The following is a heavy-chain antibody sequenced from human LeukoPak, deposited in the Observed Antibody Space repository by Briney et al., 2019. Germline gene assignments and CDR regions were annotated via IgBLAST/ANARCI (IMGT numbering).Heavy chain of an antibody. V-gene: IGHV4-39*01. J-gene: IGHJ4*02. CDR3: ARQWLVYFDY. CDR1: SGSISSSSNY. CDR2: SDYSGST. Sequence: SETLSLTCTVSSGSISSSSNYWGWIRQPPGKGLEWIGSSDYSGSTYYNPSLKSRVTISVDTSKNQFSLKLSSVTAADTAVYYCARQWLVYFDYWGQGTLVTVSS. D-gene: IGHD6-19*01.